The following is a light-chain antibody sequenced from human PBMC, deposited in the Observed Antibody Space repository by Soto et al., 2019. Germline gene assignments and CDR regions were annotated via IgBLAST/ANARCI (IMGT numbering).Light chain of an antibody. V-gene: IGKV1-13*02. CDR1: QGIRND. J-gene: IGKJ1*01. CDR3: QQYNSYSRT. Sequence: AIQMTQSPSSLSASVGDRVTITCRASQGIRNDLGWYQQKPGKAPKLLIYDASSLESGVPSRFSGSGSGTEFTLTTSSLQPDDFATYYCQQYNSYSRTFGQGTKVDIK. CDR2: DAS.